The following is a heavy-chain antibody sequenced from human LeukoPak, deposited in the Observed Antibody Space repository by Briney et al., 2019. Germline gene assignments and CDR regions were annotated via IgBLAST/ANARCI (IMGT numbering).Heavy chain of an antibody. J-gene: IGHJ5*02. CDR2: IYYSGST. Sequence: QASETLSLTCTVSGGSISSSSYYWGWIRQPPGKGLEWIGSIYYSGSTYYNPSLKSRVTISVDTSKNQFSLKLSSVTAADTAVYYCARRPYDILTGSLGGWFDPWGQGTLVTVSS. D-gene: IGHD3-9*01. V-gene: IGHV4-39*01. CDR3: ARRPYDILTGSLGGWFDP. CDR1: GGSISSSSYY.